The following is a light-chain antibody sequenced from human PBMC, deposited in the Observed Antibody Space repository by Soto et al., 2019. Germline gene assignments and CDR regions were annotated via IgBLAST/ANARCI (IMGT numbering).Light chain of an antibody. V-gene: IGLV2-14*01. CDR1: SSDVGGYNY. Sequence: QSALTQPASVSGSPGQSITISCTGTSSDVGGYNYVSWYQQHPGKAPKLMIYDVSNRPSGVSNRFSGSKSGNTASLTISGLQAEDEDDYYCSSCTSSSTDFGTGTKLTVL. CDR2: DVS. J-gene: IGLJ1*01. CDR3: SSCTSSSTD.